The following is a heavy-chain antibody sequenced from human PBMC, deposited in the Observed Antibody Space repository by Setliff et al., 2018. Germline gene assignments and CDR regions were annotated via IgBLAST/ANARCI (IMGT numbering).Heavy chain of an antibody. Sequence: PSETLSLTCTVSGGSISSHYWSWIRQPPGKGLEWIGSIYYSGSTNYNPSLKSRVTISVDTSKNQFSLKLSSVTAADTAVYYCARVSYYDILTYAFDIWGQGTMVTVS. CDR1: GGSISSHY. D-gene: IGHD3-9*01. CDR3: ARVSYYDILTYAFDI. J-gene: IGHJ3*02. CDR2: IYYSGST. V-gene: IGHV4-59*11.